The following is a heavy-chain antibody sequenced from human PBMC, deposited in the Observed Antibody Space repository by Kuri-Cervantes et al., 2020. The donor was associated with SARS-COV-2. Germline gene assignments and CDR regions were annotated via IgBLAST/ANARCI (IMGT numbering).Heavy chain of an antibody. Sequence: GESLKISCAASGFTFSSYGMHWVRQAPGKGLEWVAVISYDGSNKYYADSVKGRFTISRDNSKNTLYLQMSSLRAEDTAVYYCAKGNPPSYYYGSGSYYGVVGYYYYGMDVWGQGTTVTVSS. D-gene: IGHD3-10*01. CDR2: ISYDGSNK. CDR3: AKGNPPSYYYGSGSYYGVVGYYYYGMDV. CDR1: GFTFSSYG. V-gene: IGHV3-30*18. J-gene: IGHJ6*02.